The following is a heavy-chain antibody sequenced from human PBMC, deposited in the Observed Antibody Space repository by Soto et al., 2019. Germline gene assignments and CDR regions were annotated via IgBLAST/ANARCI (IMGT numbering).Heavy chain of an antibody. J-gene: IGHJ6*03. CDR1: GYSFTSYW. CDR3: ARNTRGYSYGPQTYYYYYMDV. CDR2: IYPGDSDT. Sequence: LGESLKISCKGSGYSFTSYWIGWVRQMPGKGLEWMGIIYPGDSDTRYSPSFQGQVTISADKSISTAYLQWSSLKASDTAMYYCARNTRGYSYGPQTYYYYYMDVWGKGTTVTVSS. V-gene: IGHV5-51*01. D-gene: IGHD5-18*01.